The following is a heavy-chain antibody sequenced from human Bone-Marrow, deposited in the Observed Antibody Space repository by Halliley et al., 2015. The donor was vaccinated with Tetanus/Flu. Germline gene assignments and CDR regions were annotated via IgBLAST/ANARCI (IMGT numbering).Heavy chain of an antibody. CDR3: ARGHRVSKGWGTYYNSGLDA. J-gene: IGHJ6*02. Sequence: TLSLTCTVSGGSISGYYWSWVRQTPGRGLEWLGYIHYRGSTNYNPSLKPRVTISVDTSKKQVSLTLSSVNAADTAVYYCARGHRVSKGWGTYYNSGLDAWGQGTAVSVSS. D-gene: IGHD3-10*01. CDR2: IHYRGST. CDR1: GGSISGYY. V-gene: IGHV4-59*12.